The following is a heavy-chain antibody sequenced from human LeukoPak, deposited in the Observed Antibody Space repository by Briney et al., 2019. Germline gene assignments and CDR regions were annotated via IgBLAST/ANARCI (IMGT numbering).Heavy chain of an antibody. CDR2: INPSGGST. CDR1: GYTFTSYY. CDR3: ARGNIVVVPAAITYWFDP. J-gene: IGHJ5*02. D-gene: IGHD2-2*01. Sequence: ASVKVSCKASGYTFTSYYMHWVRQAPGQGLEWMGIINPSGGSTSYAQKFQGRVTMTRDTSTSTVYMEQSSLRSEDTAVYYCARGNIVVVPAAITYWFDPWGQGTLVTVSS. V-gene: IGHV1-46*01.